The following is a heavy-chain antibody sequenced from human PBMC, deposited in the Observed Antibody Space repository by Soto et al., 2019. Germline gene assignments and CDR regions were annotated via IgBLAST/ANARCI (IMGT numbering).Heavy chain of an antibody. CDR3: ARHVRGAAAGIRHYYFDY. V-gene: IGHV4-39*01. Sequence: SETLSLTCTVSGGSISSSSYYWGWIRQPPGKGLEWIGSIYYSGSTYYNPSLKSRVTISVDTSKNQFSLKLSSVTAADTAVYYCARHVRGAAAGIRHYYFDYWGQGTLVTVSS. J-gene: IGHJ4*02. D-gene: IGHD6-13*01. CDR1: GGSISSSSYY. CDR2: IYYSGST.